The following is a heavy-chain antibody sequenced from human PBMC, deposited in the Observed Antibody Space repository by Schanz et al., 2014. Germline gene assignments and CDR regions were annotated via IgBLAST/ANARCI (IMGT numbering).Heavy chain of an antibody. J-gene: IGHJ5*02. V-gene: IGHV3-20*01. D-gene: IGHD6-6*01. Sequence: EVQLVESGGGVVRPGGSLRLSCAASGFIFDDYGMSWVRQVPGKGLEWVSGINWNGGDTSYADSVKGRFIISRDNAKNSLYLEMNSLRAGDTAFYHCARGSSASLSRVWFDLWGQGTLVTVSS. CDR3: ARGSSASLSRVWFDL. CDR1: GFIFDDYG. CDR2: INWNGGDT.